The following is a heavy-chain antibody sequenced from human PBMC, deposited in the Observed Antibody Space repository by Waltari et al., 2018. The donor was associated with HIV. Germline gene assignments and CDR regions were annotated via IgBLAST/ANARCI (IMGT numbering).Heavy chain of an antibody. CDR2: IRGGGEI. D-gene: IGHD3-10*01. Sequence: HLLDTGEGLVEPGGSLRLSCATSGFMFTAFAMDWVRQAPGKGLELVSAIRGGGEIFYADSVKGRLTISRDNSKNNLYLQLNSLRADDAAVYYCVKDSGRAADVFDLWGQGTMVTVSS. J-gene: IGHJ3*01. CDR3: VKDSGRAADVFDL. CDR1: GFMFTAFA. V-gene: IGHV3-23*01.